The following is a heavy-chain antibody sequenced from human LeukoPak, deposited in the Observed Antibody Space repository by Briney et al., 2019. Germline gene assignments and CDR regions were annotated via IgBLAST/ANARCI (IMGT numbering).Heavy chain of an antibody. CDR3: ARDFGTTGWHTFDY. CDR1: GDSVSSKNGA. V-gene: IGHV6-1*01. J-gene: IGHJ4*02. CDR2: THYRSKWYN. D-gene: IGHD6-19*01. Sequence: SQTLSLTCVVSGDSVSSKNGAWNWIRQSPSSGLEWLGRTHYRSKWYNDYAESMEGRMTISQDTSNNQYSLHLNSVTPDDTAVYYCARDFGTTGWHTFDYWGQGTLVTVSS.